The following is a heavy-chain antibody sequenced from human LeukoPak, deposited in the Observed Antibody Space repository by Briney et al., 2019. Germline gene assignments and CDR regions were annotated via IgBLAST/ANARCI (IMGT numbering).Heavy chain of an antibody. CDR1: GGSISGYF. J-gene: IGHJ6*02. CDR3: ARHDPVGHFLRGMDV. V-gene: IGHV4-59*08. D-gene: IGHD2/OR15-2a*01. Sequence: SETLSLTCAVSGGSISGYFWSWSRQPPGKGLEWIGYIYYTESTIYNPSLRSRVTMSVDVSKNQFSLDLTSVIAADTAVYYCARHDPVGHFLRGMDVWGQGTTVTVSS. CDR2: IYYTEST.